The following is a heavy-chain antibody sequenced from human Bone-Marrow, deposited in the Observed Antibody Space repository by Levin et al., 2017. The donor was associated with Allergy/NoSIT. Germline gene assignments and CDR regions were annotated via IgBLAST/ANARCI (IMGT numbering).Heavy chain of an antibody. V-gene: IGHV1-18*01. CDR3: ARDKVYYYDSSGYNVDY. J-gene: IGHJ4*02. Sequence: GESLKISCKASGYTFTSYGISWVRQAPGQGLEWMGWISAYNGNTNYAQKLQGRVTMTTDTSTSTAYMELRSLRSDDTAVYYCARDKVYYYDSSGYNVDYWGQGTLVTVSS. CDR2: ISAYNGNT. D-gene: IGHD3-22*01. CDR1: GYTFTSYG.